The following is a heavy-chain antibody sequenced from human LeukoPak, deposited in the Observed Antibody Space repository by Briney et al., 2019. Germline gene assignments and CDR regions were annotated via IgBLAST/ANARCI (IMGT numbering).Heavy chain of an antibody. CDR1: GGTFNNYA. V-gene: IGHV1-69*04. CDR2: IIPVLGIG. D-gene: IGHD3-22*01. J-gene: IGHJ1*01. CDR3: ARAYYYDSSGYYYAEYFQH. Sequence: GASVKVSCKASGGTFNNYAINWVRQAPGQGLEWVGRIIPVLGIGNYAQRFQGRVTITADKSTSTAYMDLSSLRSEDTAVYYCARAYYYDSSGYYYAEYFQHWGQGTLVTVSS.